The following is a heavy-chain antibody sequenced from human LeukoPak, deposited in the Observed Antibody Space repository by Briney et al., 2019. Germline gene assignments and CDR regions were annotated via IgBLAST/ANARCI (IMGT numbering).Heavy chain of an antibody. V-gene: IGHV4-61*08. Sequence: PSETLSLTCTVSGGSISSGEYYWSWTRQPPGKGREWIGYIYYSGSTYYNPSLKSRVTISVATSKNQFSLKLSSVTAADTAVYYCASFVGATNLFDYWGQGTLVTVSS. D-gene: IGHD1-26*01. CDR1: GGSISSGEYY. CDR3: ASFVGATNLFDY. CDR2: IYYSGST. J-gene: IGHJ4*02.